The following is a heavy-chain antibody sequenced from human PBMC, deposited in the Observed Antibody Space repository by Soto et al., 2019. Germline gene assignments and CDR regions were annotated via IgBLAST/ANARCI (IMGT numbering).Heavy chain of an antibody. CDR1: GYTFTSYA. J-gene: IGHJ5*02. V-gene: IGHV1-3*01. D-gene: IGHD1-7*01. CDR2: INAGNGNT. Sequence: ASVKVSCKASGYTFTSYAMHWVRQAPGQGLEWMGWINAGNGNTKYSQKFQGRVTITRDTSASTAYMELSSLRSEDTAVYYCARERDWNYEYWFDPWGQGTLVTVSS. CDR3: ARERDWNYEYWFDP.